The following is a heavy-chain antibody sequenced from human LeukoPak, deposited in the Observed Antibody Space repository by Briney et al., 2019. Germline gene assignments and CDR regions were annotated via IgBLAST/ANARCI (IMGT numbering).Heavy chain of an antibody. D-gene: IGHD6-25*01. CDR1: GGSIGSYY. J-gene: IGHJ4*02. Sequence: PSETLSLTCAVSGGSIGSYYWSWIRQPPGKGLEWIGYIYYTGSTNYNPSLKSRVTISVDTSKNQLSLRLSSVTAADTAVYYCAKGLGGSGVLGDWGQGTLVTVSS. CDR3: AKGLGGSGVLGD. V-gene: IGHV4-59*01. CDR2: IYYTGST.